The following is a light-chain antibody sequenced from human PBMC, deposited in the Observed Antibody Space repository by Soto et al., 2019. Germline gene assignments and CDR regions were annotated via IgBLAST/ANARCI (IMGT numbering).Light chain of an antibody. Sequence: DIQMTQSPSTLSGSVGDRVTITCRASQTISSWLAWYQQKPGKAPKLLIYKASTLKSGVPSTFSGSGSGTDFTLTINSLHPEDFATYYCLQVYNFPRTFGQGPRWIS. V-gene: IGKV1-5*03. CDR2: KAS. J-gene: IGKJ1*01. CDR3: LQVYNFPRT. CDR1: QTISSW.